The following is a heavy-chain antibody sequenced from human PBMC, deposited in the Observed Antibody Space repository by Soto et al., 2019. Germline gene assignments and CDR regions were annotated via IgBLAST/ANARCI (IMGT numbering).Heavy chain of an antibody. Sequence: GASVKVSCKASGYTFTSYGISWVRQAPGQGLEWMGWISAYNGNTNYAQKLQGRVTMTTDTSTSTAYMELRSLRSDDTAVYYCARAPYCSSTSCYLLGVNDHWGQGTLVTVSS. J-gene: IGHJ4*02. CDR1: GYTFTSYG. V-gene: IGHV1-18*04. CDR3: ARAPYCSSTSCYLLGVNDH. CDR2: ISAYNGNT. D-gene: IGHD2-2*01.